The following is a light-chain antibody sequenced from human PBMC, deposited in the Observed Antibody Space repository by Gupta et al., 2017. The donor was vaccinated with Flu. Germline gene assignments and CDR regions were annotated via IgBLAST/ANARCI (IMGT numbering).Light chain of an antibody. CDR2: KVS. CDR3: MQDKWWPLA. CDR1: QSLVYRDGNTY. Sequence: DVVTTHSPLSLPVTLGQPASISCRSSQSLVYRDGNTYLNWFQHRPGQSPRRLLYKVSNRDSGVPDRFSGSGSGTDFTLRISRVDAEDVGVYYCMQDKWWPLAFGAGTKVEIK. V-gene: IGKV2-30*01. J-gene: IGKJ4*01.